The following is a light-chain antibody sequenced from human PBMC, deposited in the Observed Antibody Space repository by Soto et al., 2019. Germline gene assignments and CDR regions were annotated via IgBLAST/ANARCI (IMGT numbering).Light chain of an antibody. CDR2: DTS. CDR1: QNIDSY. Sequence: EIVLTQSPATLYLSPGERATLSCRASQNIDSYLAWYQQKPGQAPRLLIHDTSKRATGIPARFSSSGSGTAFTLTTSSLQPADFVVYYCQQRTTWPALSFGGGTRVEV. CDR3: QQRTTWPALS. J-gene: IGKJ4*01. V-gene: IGKV3-11*01.